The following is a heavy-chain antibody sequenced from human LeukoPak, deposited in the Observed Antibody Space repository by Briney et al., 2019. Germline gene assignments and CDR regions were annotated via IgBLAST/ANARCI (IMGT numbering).Heavy chain of an antibody. V-gene: IGHV4-59*01. CDR3: ARGIAVADYDFDY. CDR2: IYYSGST. J-gene: IGHJ4*02. CDR1: GGSISSYY. D-gene: IGHD6-19*01. Sequence: SGPTLVKPSETLSLTCTVSGGSISSYYWSWIRQPPGKGLEWVGYIYYSGSTNYNPSLKSRVTISGDTSKNQFSLKLSSVTAADTAVYYCARGIAVADYDFDYWGQGTLVTVSS.